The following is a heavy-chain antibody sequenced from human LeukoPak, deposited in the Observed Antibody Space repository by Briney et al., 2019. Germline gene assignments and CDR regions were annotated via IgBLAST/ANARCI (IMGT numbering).Heavy chain of an antibody. J-gene: IGHJ4*02. Sequence: PGGSLRLSCAASGFTLSSYEMKWVRQAPGKGLEWVSYISSSRSTTYYPASVKGRFTISRYNAKNSLYLQMNSLRVEDTAVYYCASQKGRIAVAVDYWGQGTLVTVSS. CDR2: ISSSRSTT. D-gene: IGHD6-19*01. CDR3: ASQKGRIAVAVDY. V-gene: IGHV3-48*03. CDR1: GFTLSSYE.